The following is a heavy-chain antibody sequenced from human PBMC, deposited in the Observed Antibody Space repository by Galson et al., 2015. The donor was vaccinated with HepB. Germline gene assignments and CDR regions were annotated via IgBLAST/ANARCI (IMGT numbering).Heavy chain of an antibody. J-gene: IGHJ4*02. D-gene: IGHD6-6*01. Sequence: SVKVSCKASGYTFSTYDMNWVRQAPGQGLEWMGWMNPKSGNTGYAQKFQGRVTMTRNTSISTAYMKLRSLRSEDTAVYYCARLNLAARPGGLPSFRIDYWGRGSLVTVSS. V-gene: IGHV1-8*01. CDR3: ARLNLAARPGGLPSFRIDY. CDR1: GYTFSTYD. CDR2: MNPKSGNT.